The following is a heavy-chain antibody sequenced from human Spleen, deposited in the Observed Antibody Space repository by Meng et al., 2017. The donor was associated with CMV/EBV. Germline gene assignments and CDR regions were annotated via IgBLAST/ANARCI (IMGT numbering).Heavy chain of an antibody. CDR2: TYYRSKWYN. CDR1: GDSVSSNSAA. D-gene: IGHD1-26*01. V-gene: IGHV6-1*01. Sequence: SQTLSLTCAISGDSVSSNSAAWNWIRQSPSRGLEWLGRTYYRSKWYNDYAVSVKSRITINPDTSKNQFSLQLKSVTPDDTAVYFCARGSGSHSADAFDIWGQGTMVTVSS. CDR3: ARGSGSHSADAFDI. J-gene: IGHJ3*02.